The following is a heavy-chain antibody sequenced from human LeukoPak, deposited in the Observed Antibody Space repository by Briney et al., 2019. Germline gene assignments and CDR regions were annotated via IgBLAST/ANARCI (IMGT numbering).Heavy chain of an antibody. CDR1: GGSFSGYY. Sequence: SETLSLTCAVYGGSFSGYYWSWIRQPPGKGLEWIGEINHSGSTNYNPSLKSRVTISVDTSKNQFSLKLSSVTAADTAVYYCARHGYCSSSSCLGNWFDPWDQGALVTVSS. V-gene: IGHV4-34*01. CDR3: ARHGYCSSSSCLGNWFDP. D-gene: IGHD2-2*01. J-gene: IGHJ5*02. CDR2: INHSGST.